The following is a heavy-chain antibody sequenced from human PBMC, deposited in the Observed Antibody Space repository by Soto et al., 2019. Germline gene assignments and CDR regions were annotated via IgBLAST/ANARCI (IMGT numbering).Heavy chain of an antibody. CDR1: GFTFSIYA. J-gene: IGHJ4*02. CDR3: AKDRTPVADYYFDY. CDR2: MSGDGRDK. Sequence: GGSLRLSCAASGFTFSIYAMHWVRQAPGKGLEWVAVMSGDGRDKYHADSVKGRFTISRDNSKSTLYLQMNSLRAEDTAVYYCAKDRTPVADYYFDYWGQGTLVTVSS. D-gene: IGHD6-19*01. V-gene: IGHV3-30*18.